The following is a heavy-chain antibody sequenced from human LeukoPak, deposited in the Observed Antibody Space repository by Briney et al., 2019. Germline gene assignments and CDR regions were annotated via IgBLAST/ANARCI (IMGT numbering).Heavy chain of an antibody. CDR1: GGSISSYY. V-gene: IGHV4-59*01. J-gene: IGHJ1*01. CDR2: IDYSGST. CDR3: ARSGGLYTSTWYFHR. D-gene: IGHD6-13*01. Sequence: PSETLSLTCTVSGGSISSYYWSWIRQPPGKGLEWIGYIDYSGSTIHNPSLKGRVTISVNTSKNQFSLQLTSVTAADTAVYYCARSGGLYTSTWYFHRWGQGTLVTVSS.